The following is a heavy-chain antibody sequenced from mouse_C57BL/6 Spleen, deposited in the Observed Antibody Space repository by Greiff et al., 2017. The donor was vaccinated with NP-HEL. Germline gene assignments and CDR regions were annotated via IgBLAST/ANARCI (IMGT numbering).Heavy chain of an antibody. CDR3: AKGFSTTVVARYYYAMDY. J-gene: IGHJ4*01. CDR2: IYPGDGDT. V-gene: IGHV1-82*01. Sequence: QVQLKESGPELVKPGASVKISCKASGYAFSSSWMNWVKQRPGKGLEWIGRIYPGDGDTNYNGKFKGKATLTADKSSSTAYMQLSSLTSEDSAVYFCAKGFSTTVVARYYYAMDYWGQGTSVTVSS. D-gene: IGHD1-1*01. CDR1: GYAFSSSW.